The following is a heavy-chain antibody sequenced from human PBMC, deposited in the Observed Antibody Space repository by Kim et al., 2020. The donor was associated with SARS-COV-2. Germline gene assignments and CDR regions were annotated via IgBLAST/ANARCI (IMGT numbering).Heavy chain of an antibody. J-gene: IGHJ4*02. CDR3: VKDLSRRLEGSYGFDY. D-gene: IGHD3-16*01. Sequence: GGSLRLSCSASGFTFSSYAMHWVRQAPGKGLEYVSAISSSGGSTYYADSVKGRFTISRDNSKNTLYLQMSSLRAEDTAVYYCVKDLSRRLEGSYGFDYWGQGTLVTVSS. CDR2: ISSSGGST. V-gene: IGHV3-64D*09. CDR1: GFTFSSYA.